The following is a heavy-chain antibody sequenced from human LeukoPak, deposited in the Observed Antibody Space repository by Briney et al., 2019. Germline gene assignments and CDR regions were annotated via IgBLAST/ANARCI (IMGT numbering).Heavy chain of an antibody. J-gene: IGHJ6*03. Sequence: GGSLRLSCAASGFTFSSFWMSWVRQAPGKGLEWVANIKQDGSEKYYVDSVRGRLTISRDNAKNSLYLQMNSLRAEDTAVYYCARDLRGTFPYYYYMDVWGKGTTVTVS. CDR2: IKQDGSEK. CDR1: GFTFSSFW. D-gene: IGHD3-10*01. CDR3: ARDLRGTFPYYYYMDV. V-gene: IGHV3-7*01.